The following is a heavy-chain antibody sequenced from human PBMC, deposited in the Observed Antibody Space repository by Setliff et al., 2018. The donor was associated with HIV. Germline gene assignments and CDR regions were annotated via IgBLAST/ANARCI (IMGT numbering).Heavy chain of an antibody. CDR1: GVPTSASTYY. CDR2: ISYSGKT. CDR3: ARDIQAAGTGWFDP. J-gene: IGHJ5*02. V-gene: IGHV4-39*02. Sequence: PSETLSLTCTVSGVPTSASTYYWGWIRQPPGKGLDRIGYISYSGKTYYNPSLKSRVTISVDTSNNHFSLRLNSVTAADTAVYYCARDIQAAGTGWFDPWGQGTLVTVSS. D-gene: IGHD6-13*01.